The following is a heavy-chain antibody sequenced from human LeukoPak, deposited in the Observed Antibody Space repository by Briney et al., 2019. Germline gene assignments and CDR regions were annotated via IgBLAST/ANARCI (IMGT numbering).Heavy chain of an antibody. CDR2: ISSSSSYI. CDR1: GFTFSSYS. D-gene: IGHD5-18*01. V-gene: IGHV3-21*01. J-gene: IGHJ4*02. Sequence: NAGGSLRLSCAASGFTFSSYSMNWVRQAPGKGLEWVSSISSSSSYIYYADSVKGRFTISRDNAKNSLYLQMNSLRAEDTAVYYCARESTPRRLDTAMVRSDYWGQGTLVTVSS. CDR3: ARESTPRRLDTAMVRSDY.